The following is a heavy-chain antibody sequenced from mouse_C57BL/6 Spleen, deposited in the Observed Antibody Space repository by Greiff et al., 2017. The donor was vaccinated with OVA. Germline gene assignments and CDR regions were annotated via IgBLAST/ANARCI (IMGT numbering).Heavy chain of an antibody. J-gene: IGHJ1*03. CDR3: ARQLRPLYWYFDV. D-gene: IGHD3-2*02. CDR2: INPSNGGN. V-gene: IGHV1-53*01. Sequence: QVQLQQPGTELVKPGASVKLSCKASGYTFTSYWMHWVKQRPGQGLEWIGNINPSNGGNNYNEKFKSKATLTVDKSSSTAFMQLSSLASEDSAVYYCARQLRPLYWYFDVWGTGTTVTVSS. CDR1: GYTFTSYW.